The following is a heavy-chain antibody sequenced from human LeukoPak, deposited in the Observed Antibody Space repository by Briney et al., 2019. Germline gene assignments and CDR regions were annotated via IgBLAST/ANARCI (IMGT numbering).Heavy chain of an antibody. J-gene: IGHJ4*02. V-gene: IGHV1-18*01. CDR2: ISAYHGNT. CDR3: ARDGGSGYDDEGFDY. D-gene: IGHD5-12*01. CDR1: IYIFSNYG. Sequence: ASVKVSCKASIYIFSNYGVNWVRQAPGQGLEWMGWISAYHGNTNYAQKFQARVTMTTDASTNTAQLEVRGLRFDDTAVYYCARDGGSGYDDEGFDYWGQGTLVTVSS.